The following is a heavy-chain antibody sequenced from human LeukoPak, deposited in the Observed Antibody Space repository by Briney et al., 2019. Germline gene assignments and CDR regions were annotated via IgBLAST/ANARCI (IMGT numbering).Heavy chain of an antibody. V-gene: IGHV3-30*18. D-gene: IGHD3-10*01. CDR1: GFTFSNYG. J-gene: IGHJ4*02. CDR2: ISSDGSNK. CDR3: AKDGLWFGDLTYFDY. Sequence: GRSLRLSCAASGFTFSNYGMHWVRQAPGKGLEWVAVISSDGSNKYYADSVKGRFTISRDNSKNTLFLQMNSLRAEDTAVYYCAKDGLWFGDLTYFDYWGQGILVTVSS.